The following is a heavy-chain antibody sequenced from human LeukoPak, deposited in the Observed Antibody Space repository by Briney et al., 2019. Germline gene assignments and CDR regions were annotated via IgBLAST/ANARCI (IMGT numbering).Heavy chain of an antibody. D-gene: IGHD1-26*01. CDR3: ANENAIVGAPTAY. J-gene: IGHJ4*02. Sequence: GGSLRLSCAASGFTFSSYGMHWVRQAPGKGLEWVAVISDDGNNKNYVDSVKGRFTISRDNPKNTLYLQMDSLRAEDTAVYYCANENAIVGAPTAYWGQGTLVTVSS. CDR1: GFTFSSYG. CDR2: ISDDGNNK. V-gene: IGHV3-30*18.